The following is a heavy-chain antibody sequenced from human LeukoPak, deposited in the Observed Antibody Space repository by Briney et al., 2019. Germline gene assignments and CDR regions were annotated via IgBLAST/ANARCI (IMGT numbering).Heavy chain of an antibody. CDR1: GGSIRSFY. V-gene: IGHV4-59*01. CDR3: ARALGPFRGLITMGWFGP. Sequence: SETLSLTCTVSGGSIRSFYWSWIRQPPGKGLEWIGYIYYSGSTNYNPSLKTRVTISVDTAKNQFSLRLSSVTAADTAVYYCARALGPFRGLITMGWFGPWGQGTLVTVSS. CDR2: IYYSGST. J-gene: IGHJ5*02. D-gene: IGHD3-10*01.